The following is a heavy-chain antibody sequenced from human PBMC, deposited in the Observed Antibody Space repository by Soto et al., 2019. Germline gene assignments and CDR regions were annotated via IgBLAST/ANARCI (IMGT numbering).Heavy chain of an antibody. V-gene: IGHV3-23*01. CDR2: ISASGDIT. D-gene: IGHD3-3*01. CDR1: EFTFSTYA. J-gene: IGHJ5*02. CDR3: ARWPNFGVVIMDRFEP. Sequence: AGSLRLSCAASEFTFSTYAMTWVRQAPGRGLQWVATISASGDITYYADSVKGRFTISSDNSRNTLYLQMNNLRAEDTALYYCARWPNFGVVIMDRFEPWGQGTLVTVSS.